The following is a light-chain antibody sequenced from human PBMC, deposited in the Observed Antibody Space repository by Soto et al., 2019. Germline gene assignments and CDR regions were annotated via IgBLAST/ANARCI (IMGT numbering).Light chain of an antibody. CDR2: GAS. Sequence: EIVMTQSPDTLSVSPGERATLSCRASQSVGSNLAWYQQKPGQAPRLLIYGASTRATGIPARFSGSGSGTEFTLTISSRQSEDFAVYYCQQYNNWPPFTFGPGTKVDIK. J-gene: IGKJ3*01. CDR1: QSVGSN. CDR3: QQYNNWPPFT. V-gene: IGKV3-15*01.